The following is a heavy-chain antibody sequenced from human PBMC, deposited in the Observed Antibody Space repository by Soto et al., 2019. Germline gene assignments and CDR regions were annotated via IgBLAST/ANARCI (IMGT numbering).Heavy chain of an antibody. J-gene: IGHJ4*02. V-gene: IGHV1-8*01. CDR2: MNPATGNT. CDR1: GYTFTSYD. D-gene: IGHD6-13*01. CDR3: ARGGDTSTWYDLDY. Sequence: ASVKLSCKASGYTFTSYDINWVRQATGQGLEWMGWMNPATGNTGYAQKFQGRVTMTRNTSINTAYMELSSLRSEDTAVYFCARGGDTSTWYDLDYWGQGALVTVSS.